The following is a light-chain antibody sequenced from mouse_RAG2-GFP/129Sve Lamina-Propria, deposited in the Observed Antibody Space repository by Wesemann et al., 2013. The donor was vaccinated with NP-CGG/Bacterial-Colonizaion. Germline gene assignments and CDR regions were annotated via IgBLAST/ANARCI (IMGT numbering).Light chain of an antibody. CDR3: QQYSSYPYT. Sequence: DIVMTQSQKFMSTTVGDRVSITCKASQNVGTAVAWYQQKPGQSPKLLIYWASTRHTGVPDRFTGSGSGTDFTLTISNVQSEDLADYFCQQYSSYPYTFGGGTEAGNKT. CDR2: WAS. J-gene: IGKJ2*01. V-gene: IGKV6-23*01. CDR1: QNVGTA.